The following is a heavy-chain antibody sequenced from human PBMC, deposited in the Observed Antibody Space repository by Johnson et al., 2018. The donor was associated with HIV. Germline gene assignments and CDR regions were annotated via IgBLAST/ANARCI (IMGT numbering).Heavy chain of an antibody. Sequence: VQLVESGGGLVQPGGSLRLSCTASGFSFSSYDMNWVRQGTGKALEWVSTIGTKGDTYYAGSVKGRFIISRENAKNSLYLQMNSLRAGDTAVYCCVRGSGSYSWVKGAFDTWGQGTMVAVSS. CDR1: GFSFSSYD. CDR3: VRGSGSYSWVKGAFDT. CDR2: IGTKGDT. V-gene: IGHV3-13*01. J-gene: IGHJ3*02. D-gene: IGHD1-26*01.